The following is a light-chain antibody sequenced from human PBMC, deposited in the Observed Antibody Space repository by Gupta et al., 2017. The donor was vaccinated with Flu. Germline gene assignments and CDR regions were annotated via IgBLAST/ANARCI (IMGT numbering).Light chain of an antibody. CDR2: RNG. CDR3: AAWDASRNVWL. CDR1: SSNIGSNY. V-gene: IGLV1-47*01. Sequence: VTITCFVGSSNIGSNYVYWYHHPPGPAPKLLMYRNGKRHSGVPDRFSGSKSGTSASLTISGLQAEDEADYYCAAWDASRNVWLFGGGTKLTVL. J-gene: IGLJ3*02.